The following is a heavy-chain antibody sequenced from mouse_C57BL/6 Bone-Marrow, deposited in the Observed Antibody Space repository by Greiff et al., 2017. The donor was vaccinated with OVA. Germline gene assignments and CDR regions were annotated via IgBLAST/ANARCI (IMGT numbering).Heavy chain of an antibody. D-gene: IGHD1-1*01. V-gene: IGHV1-59*01. Sequence: VQLQQPGAELVRPGTSVKLSCKASGYTFTSYWMHWVKQRPGQGLEWIGVIDPSDSYTNYNQKFKGKATLTVDTSSSTAYMQLSSLTSEDSAVYYCARKDLYYGSSHWFAYWGQGTLVTVSA. CDR3: ARKDLYYGSSHWFAY. CDR2: IDPSDSYT. CDR1: GYTFTSYW. J-gene: IGHJ3*01.